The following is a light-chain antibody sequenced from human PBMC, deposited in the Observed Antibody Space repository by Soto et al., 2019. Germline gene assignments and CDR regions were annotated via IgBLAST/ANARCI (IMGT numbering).Light chain of an antibody. Sequence: DIQLTQSPSFLSASVGDRVTITCRASQGISSYLAWYQQKPGKAPKLLIYAASTSQSGVPSRFSGSGSGTDFTLTIRRLEPEDVAVYYCQQYGSSGTFGQGTKVDIK. CDR3: QQYGSSGT. CDR1: QGISSY. V-gene: IGKV1-9*01. CDR2: AAS. J-gene: IGKJ1*01.